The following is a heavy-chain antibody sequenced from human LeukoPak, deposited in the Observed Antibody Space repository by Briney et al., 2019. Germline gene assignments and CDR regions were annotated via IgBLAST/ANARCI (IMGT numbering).Heavy chain of an antibody. Sequence: PGGSLRLSCAASGFTFSSYAMHWVRQAPGKGLEWEAVISYDGSNKYYADSVKGRFTISRDNSKNTLYLQMNSLRAEDTAVYYCARDQVPDYGGNSFDYWGQGTLVTVSS. J-gene: IGHJ4*02. CDR3: ARDQVPDYGGNSFDY. D-gene: IGHD4-23*01. CDR1: GFTFSSYA. V-gene: IGHV3-30-3*01. CDR2: ISYDGSNK.